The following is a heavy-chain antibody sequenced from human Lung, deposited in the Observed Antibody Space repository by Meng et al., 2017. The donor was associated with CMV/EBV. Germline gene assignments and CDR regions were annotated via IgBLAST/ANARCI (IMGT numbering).Heavy chain of an antibody. CDR2: ISGTGATT. Sequence: GESXKISCAASGFTSSNYAINWVRQAPGKGLEWVSAISGTGATTYYADSVRGRFTISRDNSKNSVHLQMNSLRAEDTAMYYCAKTSAAARVYYVDDWGPGTLVTVSS. CDR1: GFTSSNYA. D-gene: IGHD6-13*01. CDR3: AKTSAAARVYYVDD. V-gene: IGHV3-23*01. J-gene: IGHJ4*02.